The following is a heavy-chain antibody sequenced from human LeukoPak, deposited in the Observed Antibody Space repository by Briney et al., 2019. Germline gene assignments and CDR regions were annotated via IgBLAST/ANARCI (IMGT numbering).Heavy chain of an antibody. CDR1: GGSISSYY. Sequence: SETLSLTCTVSGGSISSYYWSWIRQPPGKGLEWIGYIYYSGSTNYNACLKSRVTISVDTSKNQSSLKLSSVIAADTAVYYCARTTEEYCSSASCFGFSYSYYMDVWGKGTTVTISS. J-gene: IGHJ6*03. CDR3: ARTTEEYCSSASCFGFSYSYYMDV. D-gene: IGHD2-2*01. V-gene: IGHV4-59*01. CDR2: IYYSGST.